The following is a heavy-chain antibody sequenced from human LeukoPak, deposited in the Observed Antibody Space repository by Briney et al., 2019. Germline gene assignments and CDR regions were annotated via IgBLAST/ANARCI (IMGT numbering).Heavy chain of an antibody. D-gene: IGHD4-23*01. V-gene: IGHV3-74*01. CDR1: GFTFSSYW. Sequence: GGSLRLSCAASGFTFSSYWMHWVRQAPGKGLVWVSRINSDGSSTSYADSVKGRFTISRDNAKNTLFLQMNSLRAEDTAVYYCATGSGGGNPRFYYYYGMDVWGQGTTVNVSS. CDR2: INSDGSST. CDR3: ATGSGGGNPRFYYYYGMDV. J-gene: IGHJ6*02.